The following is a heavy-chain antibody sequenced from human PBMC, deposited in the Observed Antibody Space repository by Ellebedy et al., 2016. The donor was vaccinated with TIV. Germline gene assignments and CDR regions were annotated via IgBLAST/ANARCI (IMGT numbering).Heavy chain of an antibody. CDR1: GFTFSSYD. J-gene: IGHJ4*02. V-gene: IGHV3-48*03. CDR3: ARGSGSGSYSQVDY. CDR2: INSGGSTI. D-gene: IGHD3-10*01. Sequence: GESLKISCAASGFTFSSYDMNWVRKPLGKGLGWVSYINSGGSTIYYADSVKGRLTISRDNPKNSLYLQMNSLRAEDTALYYCARGSGSGSYSQVDYWGQGILVTVSS.